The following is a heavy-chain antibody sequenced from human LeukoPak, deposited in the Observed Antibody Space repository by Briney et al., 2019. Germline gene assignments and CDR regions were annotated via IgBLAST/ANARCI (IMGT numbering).Heavy chain of an antibody. CDR3: ARGLYPYYYDSSGYGDAFDI. V-gene: IGHV1-3*01. D-gene: IGHD3-22*01. CDR2: INAGNGNT. CDR1: GYTFTSYA. Sequence: ASVKVSCKASGYTFTSYAMHWVRQAPGQRLEWMGWINAGNGNTKYSQKFQGRVTITRDTSASTAYMELSSLSSEDTAVYYCARGLYPYYYDSSGYGDAFDIWGQGTMVTVSS. J-gene: IGHJ3*02.